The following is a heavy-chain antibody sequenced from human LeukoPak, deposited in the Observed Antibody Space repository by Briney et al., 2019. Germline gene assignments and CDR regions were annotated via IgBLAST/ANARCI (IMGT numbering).Heavy chain of an antibody. CDR1: GFTFSSYA. CDR2: ISYDGSNK. J-gene: IGHJ4*02. D-gene: IGHD4-23*01. CDR3: AKGGYGGKGDYFDY. V-gene: IGHV3-30-3*01. Sequence: GGSLRLSCAASGFTFSSYAMHWVRQAPGKGLEWVAVISYDGSNKYYADSVKGRFTISRDNSKNTLYLQMNGLRAEDTAVYYCAKGGYGGKGDYFDYWGQGTLVTVSS.